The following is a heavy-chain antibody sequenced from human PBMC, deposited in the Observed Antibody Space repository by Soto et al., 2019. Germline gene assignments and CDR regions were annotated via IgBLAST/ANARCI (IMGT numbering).Heavy chain of an antibody. CDR2: IYYNGST. D-gene: IGHD2-8*01. V-gene: IGHV4-31*03. CDR1: RDYISSGGYY. J-gene: IGHJ4*02. CDR3: ARAIARHHIDIVLMVAGPYFDY. Sequence: SETLSLTCPVSRDYISSGGYYWNWIRQHPGKGLESNGYIYYNGSTYYNPSLKSRVTVSVDTSKNRFSLMVSSVTAADTAVYYCARAIARHHIDIVLMVAGPYFDYWGQGTLVTVSA.